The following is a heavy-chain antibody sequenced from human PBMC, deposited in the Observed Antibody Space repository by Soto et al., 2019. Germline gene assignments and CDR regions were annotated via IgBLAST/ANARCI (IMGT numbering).Heavy chain of an antibody. J-gene: IGHJ4*02. Sequence: QIQLMQSGAEVRKPGASVRVSCKVSGYSFGLYYINWIRQAPGEGPEWMGWISPNSGATSYAQKYEGRVTMTRDTSITTFFMELTSLTSDDTAVYFCARGGSWYDFWGQGTPVTVS. CDR2: ISPNSGAT. D-gene: IGHD6-13*01. CDR1: GYSFGLYY. CDR3: ARGGSWYDF. V-gene: IGHV1-2*02.